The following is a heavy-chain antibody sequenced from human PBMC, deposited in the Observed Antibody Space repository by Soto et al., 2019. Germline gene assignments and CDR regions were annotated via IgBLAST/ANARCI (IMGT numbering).Heavy chain of an antibody. CDR2: IRQDGGEK. J-gene: IGHJ3*01. CDR3: ARRASR. Sequence: GSLRLSCAASGFPFSNHWMTWVRQAPGKGPEWVAYIRQDGGEKDYVDSMKGRLTISRDNAKNSLYLQMSSLRAEDSAVYYCARRASRWGQGSMVTVSS. V-gene: IGHV3-7*01. D-gene: IGHD1-26*01. CDR1: GFPFSNHW.